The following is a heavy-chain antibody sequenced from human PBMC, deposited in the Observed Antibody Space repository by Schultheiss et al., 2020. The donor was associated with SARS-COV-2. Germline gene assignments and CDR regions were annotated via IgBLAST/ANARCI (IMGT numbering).Heavy chain of an antibody. CDR2: ISYDGSNK. V-gene: IGHV3-30*07. J-gene: IGHJ4*02. D-gene: IGHD2-15*01. Sequence: GGSLRLSCAASGFTFSSYAMHWVRQAPGKGLEWVAVISYDGSNKYYADSVKGRFTISRDNSKNTLYLQMNSLRAEDTAVYYCAPTLGYCSGGNCSHWGQGTLVTVSS. CDR3: APTLGYCSGGNCSH. CDR1: GFTFSSYA.